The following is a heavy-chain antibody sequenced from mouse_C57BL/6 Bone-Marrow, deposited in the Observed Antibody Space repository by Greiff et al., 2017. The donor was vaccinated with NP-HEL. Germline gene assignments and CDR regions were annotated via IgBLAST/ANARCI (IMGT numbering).Heavy chain of an antibody. V-gene: IGHV5-17*01. D-gene: IGHD1-1*01. J-gene: IGHJ3*01. Sequence: DVMLVESGGGLVKPGGSLKLSCAASGFTFSDYGMHWVRQAPEKGLEWVAYISSGSSTIYYADTVKGRFTISRDNAKNTLFLQMTSLRSEDTAMYYCARRSSPFAYWGQGTLVTVSA. CDR3: ARRSSPFAY. CDR1: GFTFSDYG. CDR2: ISSGSSTI.